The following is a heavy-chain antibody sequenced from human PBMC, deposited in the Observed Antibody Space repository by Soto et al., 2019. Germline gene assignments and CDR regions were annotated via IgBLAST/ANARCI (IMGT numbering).Heavy chain of an antibody. J-gene: IGHJ4*02. D-gene: IGHD3-9*01. CDR1: GGAISSYY. CDR3: ARVKAEYYDILTGYYGIDY. V-gene: IGHV4-59*01. CDR2: IYYSGST. Sequence: SETLSLTCTVSGGAISSYYWSWIRQPPGKGLEWIGYIYYSGSTNYNPSLKSRVTISVDTSKNQFSLKLSSVTAADTAVYYCARVKAEYYDILTGYYGIDYWGQGTLVTGSS.